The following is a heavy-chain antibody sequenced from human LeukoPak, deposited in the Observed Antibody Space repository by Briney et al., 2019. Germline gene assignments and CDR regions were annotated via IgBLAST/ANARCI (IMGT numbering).Heavy chain of an antibody. D-gene: IGHD3-10*01. CDR3: TREVHMVRGET. J-gene: IGHJ5*02. Sequence: GGSLRLSCTASGFTFGDYAMSWVRQAPGKGLEWVGFIRSKAYGGTTEYAASVKGRFTISRDDSKSIAYLQMNSLKTEDTAVYYCTREVHMVRGETWGQGTLVTVSS. CDR1: GFTFGDYA. V-gene: IGHV3-49*04. CDR2: IRSKAYGGTT.